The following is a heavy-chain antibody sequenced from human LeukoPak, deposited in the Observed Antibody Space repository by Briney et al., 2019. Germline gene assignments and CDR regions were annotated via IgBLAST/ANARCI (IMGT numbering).Heavy chain of an antibody. Sequence: APVKVSCKASGYGVSSYGTSWVRQAPGQGLQWMGWISAYSGNTQYAQKFQGRVTMTTDTSTGTAYIELRSLRSDDTAVYYCARGPMYSTSYYAPDYWGQGTPVTVSS. CDR2: ISAYSGNT. CDR1: GYGVSSYG. D-gene: IGHD6-13*01. V-gene: IGHV1-18*01. CDR3: ARGPMYSTSYYAPDY. J-gene: IGHJ4*02.